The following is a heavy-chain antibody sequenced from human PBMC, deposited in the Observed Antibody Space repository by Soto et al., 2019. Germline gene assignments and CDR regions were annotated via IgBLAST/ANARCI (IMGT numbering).Heavy chain of an antibody. Sequence: QVHLVQSGAEVKTPGSSVKVSCKASGDTFSSYAISWVRQAPGQGLEWMGGISTFVGAANYAQKFQGRVTMTADEYKSTDYKELSILGSEDTDVYHCGRVLKYQLLPPSDYWGQ. J-gene: IGHJ4*02. D-gene: IGHD2-2*01. CDR3: GRVLKYQLLPPSDY. V-gene: IGHV1-69*01. CDR2: ISTFVGAA. CDR1: GDTFSSYA.